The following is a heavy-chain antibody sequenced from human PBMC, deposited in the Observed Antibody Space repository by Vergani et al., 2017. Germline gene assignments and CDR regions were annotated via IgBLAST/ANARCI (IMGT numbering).Heavy chain of an antibody. V-gene: IGHV4-31*03. Sequence: QVQLQESGPGLVKPSQTLSLTCTVSGGSISSGGYYWSWIRQHPGKGLEWIGYIYYSGSTYYNPSLKSRVTISVDTSKNQFSLKLSSVTAADTAVYYFASTQGSATRFGVFFDYWGQGTLVTVSS. CDR3: ASTQGSATRFGVFFDY. CDR2: IYYSGST. CDR1: GGSISSGGYY. D-gene: IGHD3-10*01. J-gene: IGHJ4*02.